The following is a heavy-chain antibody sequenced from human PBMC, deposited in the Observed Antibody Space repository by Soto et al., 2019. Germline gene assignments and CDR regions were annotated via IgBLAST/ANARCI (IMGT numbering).Heavy chain of an antibody. CDR1: GYSFTSYA. J-gene: IGHJ6*02. V-gene: IGHV1-3*01. D-gene: IGHD2-2*01. Sequence: ASVKVSCKASGYSFTSYAMHWVRQAPGQRLEWMGWINAGNGNTKYSQKFQGRVTITRDTSASTAYMERSSLRSEDTAVYYCARVFCSSISCYYYYGMDVWGQGTTVTVSS. CDR3: ARVFCSSISCYYYYGMDV. CDR2: INAGNGNT.